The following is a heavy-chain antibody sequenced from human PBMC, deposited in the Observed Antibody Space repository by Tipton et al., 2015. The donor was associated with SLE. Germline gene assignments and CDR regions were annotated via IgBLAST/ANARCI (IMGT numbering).Heavy chain of an antibody. V-gene: IGHV4-59*11. CDR3: ARPYSSSSHYYYYGMDV. Sequence: TLSLTCTVSGGSISSHYWSWIRQPPGKGLEWIGYIYYSGSTNYNPSLKSRVTISVDTSKTQFSLKLSSVTAADTAVYYCARPYSSSSHYYYYGMDVWGQGTTVTVSS. CDR1: GGSISSHY. D-gene: IGHD6-6*01. J-gene: IGHJ6*02. CDR2: IYYSGST.